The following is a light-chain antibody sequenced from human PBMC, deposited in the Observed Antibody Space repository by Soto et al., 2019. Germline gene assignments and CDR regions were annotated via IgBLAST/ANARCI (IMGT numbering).Light chain of an antibody. Sequence: EIVMTQSPATLSVSPGERATLSCWASESVNSSLAWYQQKPGQAPRLLINGASTRATGIPARFSGSGSATEFTLTISSLQSEDFAVYYCQQYNSWPPWTFGQGTKVDIK. J-gene: IGKJ1*01. V-gene: IGKV3-15*01. CDR3: QQYNSWPPWT. CDR2: GAS. CDR1: ESVNSS.